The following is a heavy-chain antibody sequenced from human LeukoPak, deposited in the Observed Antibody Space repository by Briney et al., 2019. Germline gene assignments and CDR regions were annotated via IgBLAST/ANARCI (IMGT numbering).Heavy chain of an antibody. J-gene: IGHJ6*04. CDR2: ISGSGGST. D-gene: IGHD2-2*01. Sequence: GGSLRLSCAASGFTFSSYDMSWVRQAPGKGLEWVSAISGSGGSTYYADSVKGRFTISRDNSKNTLYLQMNSLRAEDTAVYYCAKDIVVVPAATSGMDIWGKGTTVTVSS. V-gene: IGHV3-23*01. CDR1: GFTFSSYD. CDR3: AKDIVVVPAATSGMDI.